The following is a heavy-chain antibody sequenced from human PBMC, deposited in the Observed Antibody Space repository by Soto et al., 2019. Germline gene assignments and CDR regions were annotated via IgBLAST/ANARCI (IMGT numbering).Heavy chain of an antibody. CDR1: GYTFTSYG. CDR3: ARGXPTTRRVAGFRIARFDP. Sequence: GASVKVSCKASGYTFTSYGISWVRQAPGQGLEWMGWISAYNGNTNYAQKLQGRVTMTTDTSTSTAYMELRSLRSDDTAVYYCARGXPTTRRVAGFRIARFDPWGPGTLVTVSS. CDR2: ISAYNGNT. J-gene: IGHJ5*02. V-gene: IGHV1-18*01. D-gene: IGHD6-19*01.